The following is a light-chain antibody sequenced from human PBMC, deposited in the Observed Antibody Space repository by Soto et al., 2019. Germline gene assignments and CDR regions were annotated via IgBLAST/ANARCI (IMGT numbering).Light chain of an antibody. CDR1: SSNIGSNT. Sequence: QSVLTQPPSASGTPGQRVTISCSGSSSNIGSNTVNWYQQLPGTAPKLLIYSNNQRPSGVPDRFSGSKSGTSASLAISGLQSEDEADDYCAAWDDSLVFGGGTKLTVL. CDR3: AAWDDSLV. V-gene: IGLV1-44*01. J-gene: IGLJ2*01. CDR2: SNN.